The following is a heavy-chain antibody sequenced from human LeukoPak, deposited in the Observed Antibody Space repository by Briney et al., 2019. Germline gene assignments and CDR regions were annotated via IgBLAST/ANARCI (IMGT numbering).Heavy chain of an antibody. Sequence: GGSLTLSCAASGFTVSSNYMSCVRQAPGKGLECLSVIYSCASTYYADSVKGRFTIPRENSKNTLYLQMNSLRAEDTAVYYCARGNWNYPFDYWGQGTLVTVSS. V-gene: IGHV3-53*01. CDR1: GFTVSSNY. D-gene: IGHD1-7*01. CDR3: ARGNWNYPFDY. J-gene: IGHJ4*02. CDR2: IYSCAST.